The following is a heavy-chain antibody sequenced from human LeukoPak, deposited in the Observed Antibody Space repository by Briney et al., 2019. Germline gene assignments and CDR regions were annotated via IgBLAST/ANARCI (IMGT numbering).Heavy chain of an antibody. D-gene: IGHD2-2*01. V-gene: IGHV3-23*01. CDR3: AKLVVVPAAEIDY. CDR2: ITGSGGDT. CDR1: GFTFSNYA. Sequence: PGGSLRLSCTASGFTFSNYAMSWVRQAPGKGLEWFSAITGSGGDTYYSDSVKGRFIISRDSSKNSLYLHMNSLGAEDTAVYHCAKLVVVPAAEIDYWGQGTLVTVSS. J-gene: IGHJ4*02.